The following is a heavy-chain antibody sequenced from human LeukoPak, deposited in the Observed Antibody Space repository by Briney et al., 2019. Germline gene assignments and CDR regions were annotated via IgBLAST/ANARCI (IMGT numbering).Heavy chain of an antibody. V-gene: IGHV1-8*03. Sequence: ASVKVSCKASGYTFTSYDINWVRQATGQGHEWMGWMNPNSGNTGYAQKFQGRVTITRNTSISTAYMELSSLRSEDTAVYYCARGGYDFWSDEGDIWGQGTMVTVSS. CDR1: GYTFTSYD. CDR3: ARGGYDFWSDEGDI. CDR2: MNPNSGNT. J-gene: IGHJ3*02. D-gene: IGHD3-3*01.